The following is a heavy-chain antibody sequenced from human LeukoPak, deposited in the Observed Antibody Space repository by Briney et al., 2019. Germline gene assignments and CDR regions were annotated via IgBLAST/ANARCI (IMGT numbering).Heavy chain of an antibody. CDR1: GFTFSSYD. Sequence: WGTLRLSCAASGFTFSSYDMSWVRQSPGKGLEWVSAISGSGGSTYYADSVKGRFTISRDNSKNTLYLQMNSLRAEDTAVYYCAKDQWWFGESDAFDIWGQGTMVTVSS. J-gene: IGHJ3*02. CDR2: ISGSGGST. D-gene: IGHD3-10*01. V-gene: IGHV3-23*01. CDR3: AKDQWWFGESDAFDI.